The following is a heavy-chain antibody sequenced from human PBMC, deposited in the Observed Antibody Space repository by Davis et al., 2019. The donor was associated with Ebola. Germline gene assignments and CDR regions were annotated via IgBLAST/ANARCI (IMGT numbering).Heavy chain of an antibody. D-gene: IGHD2-15*01. CDR2: IYPGDSDT. J-gene: IGHJ4*02. V-gene: IGHV5-51*01. CDR1: GYNFPSYW. Sequence: PGGSLRLSCKASGYNFPSYWIAWVRQMPGKGLEWMGIIYPGDSDTRYSPSFQGQVTISADKSISTAYLQWSSLKASDTAIYYCARGRTFFDYWGQGILVTVSS. CDR3: ARGRTFFDY.